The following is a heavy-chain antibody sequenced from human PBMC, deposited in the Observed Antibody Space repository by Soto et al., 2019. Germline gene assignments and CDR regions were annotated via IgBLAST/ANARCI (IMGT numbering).Heavy chain of an antibody. Sequence: QVQLQESGPELVKPSETLSLTCAVSGGSISISNWWSWVRQTPGKGLEWIGQIHHSGSTNYSPSLTSRVTISVDKSKNQFSLKMNSVTAADTAVYYCARGGYYFYMDVWGKGTTATVSS. J-gene: IGHJ6*03. CDR3: ARGGYYFYMDV. CDR2: IHHSGST. CDR1: GGSISISNW. D-gene: IGHD1-26*01. V-gene: IGHV4-4*02.